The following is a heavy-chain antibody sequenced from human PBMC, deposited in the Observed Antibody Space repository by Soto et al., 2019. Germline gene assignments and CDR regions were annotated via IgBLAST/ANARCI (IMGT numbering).Heavy chain of an antibody. V-gene: IGHV4-61*01. CDR2: IYYSGST. D-gene: IGHD3-22*01. CDR1: GGSVSSGNYY. CDR3: ARVDGYYFPVWWFDP. J-gene: IGHJ5*02. Sequence: XETLSLTFTVSGGSVSSGNYYWSLIRQPPGKGLEWIGYIYYSGSTNYNPSLKSRVTISVDTSKNQFSLKLSSVTAADTAVYYCARVDGYYFPVWWFDPWGQGNLVTVSS.